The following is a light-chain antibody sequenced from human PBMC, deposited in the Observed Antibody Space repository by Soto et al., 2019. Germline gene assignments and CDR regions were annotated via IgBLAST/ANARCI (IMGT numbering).Light chain of an antibody. CDR1: QSVSSY. V-gene: IGKV3-11*01. CDR3: QQRSNWPPIT. CDR2: DAS. Sequence: EIVLTQSPATLSLSPGERATLSCRASQSVSSYLAWYQQKPGQAPRLLIYDASNRATGIPARFSGSGSRTDFTLTISSLEPEDFADYYCQQRSNWPPITFGQGTRLEIK. J-gene: IGKJ5*01.